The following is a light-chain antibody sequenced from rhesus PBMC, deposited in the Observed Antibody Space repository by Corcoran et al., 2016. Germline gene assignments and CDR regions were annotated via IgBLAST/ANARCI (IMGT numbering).Light chain of an antibody. Sequence: DIQMTQSPSSLSASVGDTVTITCRASQGISSYLNWFQQKPGKAPKLLMYEASSLESGVPSRFSGRGFGTDFTLTISSLQPTDFAAYYCLPHNSYPLTFGGGTKVEIK. CDR1: QGISSY. V-gene: IGKV1-28*03. J-gene: IGKJ4*01. CDR3: LPHNSYPLT. CDR2: EAS.